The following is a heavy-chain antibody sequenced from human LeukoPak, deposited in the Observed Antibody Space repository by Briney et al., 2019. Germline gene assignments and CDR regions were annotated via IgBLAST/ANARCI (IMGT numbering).Heavy chain of an antibody. CDR3: ARGPPGGWLIFDY. CDR1: GGSISSHY. CDR2: IYYSGST. J-gene: IGHJ4*02. Sequence: SETLSLTCIVSGGSISSHYWSWIRQPPGKGLEWIGYIYYSGSTNYNPSLKSRVTISVDTSKNQFSLKLSSVTAADTAVYYCARGPPGGWLIFDYWGQGTLVTVSS. V-gene: IGHV4-59*11. D-gene: IGHD5-24*01.